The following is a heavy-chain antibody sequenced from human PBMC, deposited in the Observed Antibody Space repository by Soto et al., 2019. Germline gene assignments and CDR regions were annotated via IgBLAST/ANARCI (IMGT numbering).Heavy chain of an antibody. V-gene: IGHV2-70*04. CDR2: IDWDDDK. Sequence: SGPTLVNPTQTLTLTCTFSGFSLSSKGMRVSWIRQPPGKALEWLARIDWDDDKFYSPSLRTRLAISKGTSKNQVVLTMTNVDPMDTATYCCARSLGGFTVATYFFDYWGQGTLVTVSS. J-gene: IGHJ4*02. D-gene: IGHD3-16*01. CDR3: ARSLGGFTVATYFFDY. CDR1: GFSLSSKGMR.